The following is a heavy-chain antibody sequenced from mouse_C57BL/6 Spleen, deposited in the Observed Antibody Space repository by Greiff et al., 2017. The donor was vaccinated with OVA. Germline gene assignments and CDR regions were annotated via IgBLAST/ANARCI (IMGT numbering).Heavy chain of an antibody. Sequence: QVHVKQSGAELVRPGTSVKVSCKASGYAFTNYLIEWVKQRPGQGLEWIGVINPGSGGTNYNEKFKGKATLTADKSSSTAYMQLRSLTSEDSAVSFCASAYYYDSSYDALDYWGQGTSVTVSS. V-gene: IGHV1-54*01. D-gene: IGHD1-1*01. CDR1: GYAFTNYL. J-gene: IGHJ4*01. CDR2: INPGSGGT. CDR3: ASAYYYDSSYDALDY.